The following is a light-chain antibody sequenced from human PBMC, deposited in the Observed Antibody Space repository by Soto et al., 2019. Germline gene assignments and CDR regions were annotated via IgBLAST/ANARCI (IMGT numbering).Light chain of an antibody. V-gene: IGKV3-15*01. J-gene: IGKJ1*01. Sequence: EVVVTQSPATLSVSPGERATLSCRASQSVSSNLAWFQQKPGQAPRLLIYDASTRATGIPARFSGSGSGTEFTLIISSLQSEDFAVYYCQQYNNWWTFGQGTKVEIK. CDR3: QQYNNWWT. CDR2: DAS. CDR1: QSVSSN.